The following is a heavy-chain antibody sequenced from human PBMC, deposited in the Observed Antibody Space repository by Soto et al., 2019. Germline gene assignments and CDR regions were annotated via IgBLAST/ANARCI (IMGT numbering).Heavy chain of an antibody. J-gene: IGHJ6*02. CDR3: ARNPEFSHPDYYYGMDV. CDR1: GGSISSGAYY. Sequence: SETLSLTCSVSGGSISSGAYYWSWIRQHPGKGLEWIGYIYYSGSTYYNPSLKSRVTISVDTSKNQFSLKLSSVTAADTAVYYCARNPEFSHPDYYYGMDVWGQGTTVTVSS. CDR2: IYYSGST. V-gene: IGHV4-31*03. D-gene: IGHD3-16*02.